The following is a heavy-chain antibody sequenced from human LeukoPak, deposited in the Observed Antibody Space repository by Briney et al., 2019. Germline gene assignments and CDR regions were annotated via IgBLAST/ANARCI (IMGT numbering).Heavy chain of an antibody. V-gene: IGHV1-69*13. Sequence: ASVKVSCKASGGTFSSYAISWVRQAPGQGLEWMGGIIPIFGTANYAQKFQGRVTITADESTSTAYMVLSSLRSEDTAVYYCARSYSGYDPTFDYWGQGTLVTVSS. CDR3: ARSYSGYDPTFDY. J-gene: IGHJ4*02. CDR2: IIPIFGTA. CDR1: GGTFSSYA. D-gene: IGHD5-12*01.